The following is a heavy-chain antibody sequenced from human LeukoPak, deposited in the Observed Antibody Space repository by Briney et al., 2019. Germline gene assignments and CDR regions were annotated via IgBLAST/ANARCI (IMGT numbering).Heavy chain of an antibody. CDR3: ARPSTQGRVAGAFDI. J-gene: IGHJ3*02. V-gene: IGHV3-21*01. D-gene: IGHD6-19*01. Sequence: PGGSLRLSCAASGFTFSSYEMNWVRQAPGKGLEWVSSISSSSSYIYYADSVKGRFTISRDNAKNSLYLQMNSLRAEDTAVYYCARPSTQGRVAGAFDIWGQGTMVTVSS. CDR2: ISSSSSYI. CDR1: GFTFSSYE.